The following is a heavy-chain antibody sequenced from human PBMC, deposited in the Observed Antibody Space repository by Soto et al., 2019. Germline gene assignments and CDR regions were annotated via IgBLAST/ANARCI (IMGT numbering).Heavy chain of an antibody. Sequence: QVQLVQSGAEVKKPGASVKVSCKASGYTFTSYDINWVRQATGQGLEWMGWMNPNSGNTGYAQKFTGRFTMTRISTTSTGFMELRSLGSGDNAFYYWARGKSSYGMDVWGQGTTVTVSS. CDR2: MNPNSGNT. CDR1: GYTFTSYD. J-gene: IGHJ6*02. V-gene: IGHV1-8*02. CDR3: ARGKSSYGMDV.